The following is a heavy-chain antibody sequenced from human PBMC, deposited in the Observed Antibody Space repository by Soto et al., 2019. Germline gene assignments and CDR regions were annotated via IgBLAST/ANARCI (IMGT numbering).Heavy chain of an antibody. V-gene: IGHV1-69*02. D-gene: IGHD6-13*01. J-gene: IGHJ4*02. CDR1: GGTFSSYT. CDR3: ARGSNWTCQEG. Sequence: ASVKVSCKASGGTFSSYTISWVRQAPGQGLEWMGRIIPILGIANYAQKFQGRVTITADKSTSTAYMELSSLRSEDTAVYYCARGSNWTCQEGWGQGTLVTVSS. CDR2: IIPILGIA.